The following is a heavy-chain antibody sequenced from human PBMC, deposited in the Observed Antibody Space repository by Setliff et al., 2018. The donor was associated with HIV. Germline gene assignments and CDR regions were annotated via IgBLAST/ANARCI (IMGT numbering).Heavy chain of an antibody. V-gene: IGHV3-23*03. Sequence: PGGSLRLSCAVSGFRISNYAMSWVRQAPGKGLEWVSTLYSGGGVSYYGDSVKGRFTISSDDGTAYLQMNSLEIEDTAVYYCARQGVAGYYYYYMDVWGKGTTVTVSS. CDR1: GFRISNYA. J-gene: IGHJ6*03. CDR3: ARQGVAGYYYYYMDV. D-gene: IGHD2-15*01. CDR2: LYSGGGVS.